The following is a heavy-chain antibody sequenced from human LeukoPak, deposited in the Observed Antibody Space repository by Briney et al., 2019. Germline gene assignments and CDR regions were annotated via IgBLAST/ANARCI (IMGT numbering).Heavy chain of an antibody. J-gene: IGHJ4*02. D-gene: IGHD3-10*01. V-gene: IGHV3-53*01. CDR1: GFTVSSNF. CDR3: ASHDQVSGTYYGY. CDR2: IYSGGST. Sequence: PGGSLRLSCAASGFTVSSNFMSWVRQAPGKGLEWVSVIYSGGSTYYADSVKGRCTVSRDNSKNTLFLQMNSLRAEDTAVYYCASHDQVSGTYYGYWGQGTLVTVSS.